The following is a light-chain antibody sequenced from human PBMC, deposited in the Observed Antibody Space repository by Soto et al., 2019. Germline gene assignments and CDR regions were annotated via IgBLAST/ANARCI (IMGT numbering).Light chain of an antibody. CDR3: QQFDNYPLT. CDR2: DAS. V-gene: IGKV1D-13*01. J-gene: IGKJ4*01. Sequence: GDRVTITCRASQDIAGALTWYQQREGKAPKLLIYDASSLESGAPSRFSGSGSGTDFTLTISSLQPEDFATYYCQQFDNYPLTFGGGTKVEIK. CDR1: QDIAGA.